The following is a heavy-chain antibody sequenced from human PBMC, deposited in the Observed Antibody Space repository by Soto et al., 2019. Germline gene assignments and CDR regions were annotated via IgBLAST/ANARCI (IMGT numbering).Heavy chain of an antibody. CDR2: ISSSSSTI. D-gene: IGHD3-16*01. J-gene: IGHJ4*02. CDR3: ARDDVITFGGVFDY. Sequence: EVQLVESGGGLVQPGGSLRLSCAASGFAFSNYSMTWVRQAPGNGLEWVSYISSSSSTIYYADSVKGRFTISRDNAKNSLYLQMNSLRAEDTAVYYCARDDVITFGGVFDYWGQGTLVTVSS. V-gene: IGHV3-48*01. CDR1: GFAFSNYS.